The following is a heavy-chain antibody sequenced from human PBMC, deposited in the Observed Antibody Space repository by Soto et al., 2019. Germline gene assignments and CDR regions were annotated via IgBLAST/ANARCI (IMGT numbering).Heavy chain of an antibody. CDR1: GGTFSSYA. CDR3: AREVGDCSSTSCPNWFDP. J-gene: IGHJ5*02. D-gene: IGHD2-2*01. V-gene: IGHV1-69*13. Sequence: ASVKVSCKASGGTFSSYAISWVRQAPGEGLEWMGGIIPIFGTANYAQKFQGRVTITADESTSTAYMELSSLRSEDTAVYYCAREVGDCSSTSCPNWFDPWGQGTLVTVSS. CDR2: IIPIFGTA.